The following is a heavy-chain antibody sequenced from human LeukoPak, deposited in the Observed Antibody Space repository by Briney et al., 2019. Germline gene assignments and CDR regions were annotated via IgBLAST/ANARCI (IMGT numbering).Heavy chain of an antibody. J-gene: IGHJ4*02. Sequence: AASVKVSCKASGYTFTSNGISWVRQAPGQGLEWMGWISANNGNTIYAQKLQGRVTMTTDTSTSTAYMELRSLRSDDTAVYYCARDLLAMIPSFSAEYWGQGTLVTVSS. V-gene: IGHV1-18*04. D-gene: IGHD5-12*01. CDR3: ARDLLAMIPSFSAEY. CDR1: GYTFTSNG. CDR2: ISANNGNT.